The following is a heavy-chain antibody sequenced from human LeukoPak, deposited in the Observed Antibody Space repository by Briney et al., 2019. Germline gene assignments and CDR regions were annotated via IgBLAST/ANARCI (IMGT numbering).Heavy chain of an antibody. CDR2: IRSKAYGGTT. CDR3: TREGVRIAAAGVRVMRYYFDY. V-gene: IGHV3-49*04. Sequence: GGSLRLSCAASGFTFSSYSMNWVRQAQGKGLEWVGFIRSKAYGGTTEYAASVKGRFTISRDDSKSIAYLQMNSLKTEDTAVYYCTREGVRIAAAGVRVMRYYFDYWGQGTLVTVSS. CDR1: GFTFSSYS. D-gene: IGHD6-13*01. J-gene: IGHJ4*02.